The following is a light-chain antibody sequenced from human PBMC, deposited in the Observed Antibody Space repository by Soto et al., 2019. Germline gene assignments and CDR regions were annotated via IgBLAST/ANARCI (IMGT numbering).Light chain of an antibody. CDR1: QSVSSSY. CDR3: QHFGGTTFT. Sequence: PGERVTLSCRASQSVSSSYLTWYQQKPGQAPRLLIYGASTRATGIPARFSGSGSGTHFTLTISRLEPGDFAVYYCQHFGGTTFTFGQGTRLEIK. J-gene: IGKJ5*01. CDR2: GAS. V-gene: IGKV3-20*01.